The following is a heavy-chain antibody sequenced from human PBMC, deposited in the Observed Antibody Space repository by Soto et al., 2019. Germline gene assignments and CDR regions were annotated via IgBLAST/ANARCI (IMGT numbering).Heavy chain of an antibody. CDR3: AGASAHIVVGNWFDS. V-gene: IGHV1-18*04. CDR1: GYTFTTYG. CDR2: INGYNGNT. Sequence: ASVNVSCKASGYTFTTYGISWVRQAPGQGLEWMGWINGYNGNTNYAQKFQGRVTMTTDTSTNTAYMEMRSLRSDDTALYYCAGASAHIVVGNWFDSWGQGTLVTVPS. D-gene: IGHD2-2*01. J-gene: IGHJ5*01.